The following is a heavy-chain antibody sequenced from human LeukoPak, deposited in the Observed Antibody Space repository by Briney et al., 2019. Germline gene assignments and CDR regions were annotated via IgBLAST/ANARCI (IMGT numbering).Heavy chain of an antibody. V-gene: IGHV3-74*01. CDR2: INSDGSTT. D-gene: IGHD3-22*01. CDR3: ARAGGGYSGSSGYTF. J-gene: IGHJ4*02. Sequence: GGSLRLSCAASGFTFSNYWMHWVRQAPGKGLMWVSRINSDGSTTNYADSVKGRFTISRDNAKNTVYLQMSSLRAEDTALYYCARAGGGYSGSSGYTFWGQGTLVTVSS. CDR1: GFTFSNYW.